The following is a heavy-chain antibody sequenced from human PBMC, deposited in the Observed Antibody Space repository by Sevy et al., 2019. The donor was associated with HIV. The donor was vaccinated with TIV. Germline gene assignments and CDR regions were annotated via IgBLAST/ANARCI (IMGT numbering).Heavy chain of an antibody. CDR2: FSNSGTTI. CDR3: ARDLPPSATTVPHFDC. J-gene: IGHJ4*02. D-gene: IGHD4-17*01. Sequence: GGSLRLSCAASGFSFSSYEMNWVRQAPGKGLEWVSYFSNSGTTIAYSDSVRGRFTISRDNARNLLYLQMNSLRAEDTAVYFCARDLPPSATTVPHFDCWGQGTLVTVSS. CDR1: GFSFSSYE. V-gene: IGHV3-48*03.